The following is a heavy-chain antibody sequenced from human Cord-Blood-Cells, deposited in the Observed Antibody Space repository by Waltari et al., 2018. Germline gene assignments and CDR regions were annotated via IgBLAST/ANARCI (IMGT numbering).Heavy chain of an antibody. CDR2: ISSSSSYI. V-gene: IGHV3-21*01. J-gene: IGHJ4*02. D-gene: IGHD5-12*01. Sequence: LEWVSSISSSSSYIYYADSVKGRFTISRDNAKNSLYLQMNSLRAEDTAVYYCARDFRANRRYWGQGTLVTVSS. CDR3: ARDFRANRRY.